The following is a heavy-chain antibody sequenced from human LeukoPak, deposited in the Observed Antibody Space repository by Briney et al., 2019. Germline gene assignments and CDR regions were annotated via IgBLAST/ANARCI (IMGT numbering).Heavy chain of an antibody. CDR3: AREYCSGGSCWRNWFDP. V-gene: IGHV1-46*01. Sequence: SVKVTCKASGYTFTSYYMHWVRQAPGQGLEGMGIINPSGGSTSYAQKFQGRVTMTRDMSTSTVYMELSSLRSEDTAVYYCAREYCSGGSCWRNWFDPWGEGTLVTVSS. D-gene: IGHD2-15*01. CDR2: INPSGGST. CDR1: GYTFTSYY. J-gene: IGHJ5*02.